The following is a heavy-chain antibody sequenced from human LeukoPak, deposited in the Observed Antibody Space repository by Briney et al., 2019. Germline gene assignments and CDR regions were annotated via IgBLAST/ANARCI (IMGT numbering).Heavy chain of an antibody. V-gene: IGHV4-34*01. D-gene: IGHD3-22*01. J-gene: IGHJ4*02. CDR2: INHSGST. CDR3: ARDPYDSSGHFDY. Sequence: KPSETLSLTCAVYGGSFSGYYWSWIRQPPGKGLEWIGEINHSGSTNYNPSLKSRVTISVDTSKNQFSLELSSVTAADTAVYYCARDPYDSSGHFDYWGQGTLVTVSS. CDR1: GGSFSGYY.